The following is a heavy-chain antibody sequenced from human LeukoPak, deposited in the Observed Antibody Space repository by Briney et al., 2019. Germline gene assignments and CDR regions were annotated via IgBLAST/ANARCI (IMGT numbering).Heavy chain of an antibody. Sequence: SETLSLTYTVSGGSISSYYWSWIRQPPGKGLEWIGYISYSGSTNYNPSLKSRVTISLDTSKNQFSLKLSSVTAADTAVYYCARVGWYSAHFAFDIWGQGTMVTVSS. D-gene: IGHD6-19*01. CDR3: ARVGWYSAHFAFDI. J-gene: IGHJ3*02. CDR2: ISYSGST. V-gene: IGHV4-59*01. CDR1: GGSISSYY.